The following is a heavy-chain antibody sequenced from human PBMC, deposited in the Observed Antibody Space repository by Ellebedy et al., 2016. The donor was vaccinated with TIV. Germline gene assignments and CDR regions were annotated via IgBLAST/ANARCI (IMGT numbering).Heavy chain of an antibody. CDR1: GFTFSSYA. Sequence: GGSLRLSXAASGFTFSSYAMSWVRQAPGKGLEWVSAISGSGGSTYYADSVKGRLTISRDNSKNTLYLQMNSLRAEVTAVYYCATDRVVIALYYYYYGMDVWGQGTTVTVSS. CDR2: ISGSGGST. V-gene: IGHV3-23*01. J-gene: IGHJ6*02. D-gene: IGHD3-3*01. CDR3: ATDRVVIALYYYYYGMDV.